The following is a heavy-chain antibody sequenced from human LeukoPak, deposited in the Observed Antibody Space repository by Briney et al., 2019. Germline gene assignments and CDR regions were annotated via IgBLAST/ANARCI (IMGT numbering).Heavy chain of an antibody. D-gene: IGHD5-18*01. J-gene: IGHJ3*02. Sequence: GGSLRLSCAASGFTFDDYGMSWVRQAPGKGLEWVSGINWNGDSTGYADSVKGRFTISRDYAKNSLYLQMDSLRAEDTALYYCAKDKGAGIQLRYDAFDIWGQGTMVTVSS. CDR3: AKDKGAGIQLRYDAFDI. CDR1: GFTFDDYG. V-gene: IGHV3-20*04. CDR2: INWNGDST.